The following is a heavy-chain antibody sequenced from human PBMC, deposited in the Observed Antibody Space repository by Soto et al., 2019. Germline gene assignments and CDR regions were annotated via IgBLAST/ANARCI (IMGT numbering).Heavy chain of an antibody. V-gene: IGHV3-33*01. CDR2: IWYDGSNK. J-gene: IGHJ6*02. D-gene: IGHD2-8*01. CDR1: GFTFSSYG. CDR3: ARDRAKWDYYYYGMDV. Sequence: QVQLVESGGGVVQPGRSLRLSCAASGFTFSSYGMHWVRQAPGKGLEWVAVIWYDGSNKYYADSVKGRFTISRDNSKNTLYLQMNSLRAEDTAVYYCARDRAKWDYYYYGMDVWGQGTTVTVSS.